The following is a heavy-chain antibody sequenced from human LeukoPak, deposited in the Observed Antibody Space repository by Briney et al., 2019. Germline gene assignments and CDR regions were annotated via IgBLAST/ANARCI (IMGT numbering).Heavy chain of an antibody. V-gene: IGHV5-10-1*01. CDR2: IDPSDSYT. J-gene: IGHJ6*02. CDR1: GYSFTSYW. CDR3: ARLRYSSSDYYYGMDV. Sequence: GESLKISCKGSGYSFTSYWISWVRQMPGKGLEWMGRIDPSDSYTNYSPSFQGHVTISADKSISTAYLQWSSLKASDTAMYYCARLRYSSSDYYYGMDVWGQGTTVTVSS. D-gene: IGHD6-6*01.